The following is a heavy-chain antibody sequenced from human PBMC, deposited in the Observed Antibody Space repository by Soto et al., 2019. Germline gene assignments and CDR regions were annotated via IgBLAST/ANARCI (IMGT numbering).Heavy chain of an antibody. D-gene: IGHD6-13*01. CDR1: GGSISSYY. Sequence: QVQLQESGPGLVKPSETLSLTCTVSGGSISSYYWSWIRQPPGQGLEWIGYIYYSGSTNYNPSLKSPVSIPVDTSKNQFSLKLSSVTAADTAVYYCARHGPIAAAGTVFDYWGQGTLVTVSS. V-gene: IGHV4-59*08. CDR3: ARHGPIAAAGTVFDY. CDR2: IYYSGST. J-gene: IGHJ4*02.